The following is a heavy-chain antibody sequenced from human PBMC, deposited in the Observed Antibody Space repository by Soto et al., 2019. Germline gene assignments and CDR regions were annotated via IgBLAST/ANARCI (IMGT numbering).Heavy chain of an antibody. D-gene: IGHD6-13*01. V-gene: IGHV3-48*03. Sequence: PGGSRRLSCATSGFTCSSYEMNWVRQAPGKGLEWVSYISSSGSTIYYADSVKGRSTISRDNAKNSLYLQMDSLRAEDTAVYYCARDQEAGSFFPYYYGMDVWGQGTTVTVSS. CDR3: ARDQEAGSFFPYYYGMDV. CDR2: ISSSGSTI. J-gene: IGHJ6*02. CDR1: GFTCSSYE.